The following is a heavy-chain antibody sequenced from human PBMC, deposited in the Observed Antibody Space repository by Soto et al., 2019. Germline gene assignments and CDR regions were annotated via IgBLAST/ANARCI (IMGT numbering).Heavy chain of an antibody. CDR1: GFTFRSFT. CDR3: TRDASRDSSARGWFDP. J-gene: IGHJ5*02. CDR2: ISSNSAYI. D-gene: IGHD6-13*01. Sequence: PGGSLRLSCAASGFTFRSFTMNWVRQAPGKGLEWVSTISSNSAYIYYTDALRGRFTISRDNAKNSLHLQMNSLRVEDTAVYYCTRDASRDSSARGWFDPWGPGTLVTVSS. V-gene: IGHV3-21*01.